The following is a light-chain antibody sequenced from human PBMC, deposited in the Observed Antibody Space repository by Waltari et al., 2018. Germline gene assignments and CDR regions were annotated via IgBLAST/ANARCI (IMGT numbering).Light chain of an antibody. CDR1: QSIGRS. V-gene: IGKV3-20*01. Sequence: EILLTQSPGTLSLSPGERATLSCRTSQSIGRSLAWYQQKTGQAPRLLIYGASSRATDIQDRFSGSGSGTDFSLTINTLEPEDCALYYCQHYVRLPVTFGQGTKVEIK. CDR2: GAS. J-gene: IGKJ1*01. CDR3: QHYVRLPVT.